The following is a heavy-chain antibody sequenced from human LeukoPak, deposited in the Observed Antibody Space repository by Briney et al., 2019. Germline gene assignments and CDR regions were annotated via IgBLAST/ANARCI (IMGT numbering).Heavy chain of an antibody. CDR1: GFTVSSNY. D-gene: IGHD6-13*01. CDR3: ARGISRQVGIAAAGTEGYYFDY. V-gene: IGHV3-53*01. J-gene: IGHJ4*02. CDR2: IYSGGST. Sequence: GGSLRLSCAASGFTVSSNYMSWVRQAPGKGLEWVSVIYSGGSTYYADSVKGRFTISRDNSKNTLYLQMNSLRAEDTAVYYCARGISRQVGIAAAGTEGYYFDYWGQGTLVTVSS.